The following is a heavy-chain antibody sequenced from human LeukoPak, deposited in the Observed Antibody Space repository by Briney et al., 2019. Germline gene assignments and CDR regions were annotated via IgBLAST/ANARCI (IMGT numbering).Heavy chain of an antibody. CDR3: ARGAETYYYDSSGYGY. V-gene: IGHV4-31*03. CDR2: IYYSGST. Sequence: PSQTLSLTCTASGGSISSGGYYWSWIRQHPGKGLEWIGYIYYSGSTYYNPSLKSRVTISVDTSKNQFSLKLSSVTAADTAVYYCARGAETYYYDSSGYGYWGQGTLVTVSS. D-gene: IGHD3-22*01. CDR1: GGSISSGGYY. J-gene: IGHJ4*02.